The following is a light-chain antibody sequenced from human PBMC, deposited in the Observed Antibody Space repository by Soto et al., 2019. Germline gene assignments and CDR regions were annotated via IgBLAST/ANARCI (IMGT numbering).Light chain of an antibody. Sequence: DIQMTQSPPSLSASVGDRVTITCRASQSISSYLNWYQQKPGQAPKLLIYDASQLETGVPSRFSGSGSGTDFTFTINNLQPEDIGTYYCQHYNGFPITFGQGTRLEIK. V-gene: IGKV1-33*01. CDR2: DAS. J-gene: IGKJ5*01. CDR1: QSISSY. CDR3: QHYNGFPIT.